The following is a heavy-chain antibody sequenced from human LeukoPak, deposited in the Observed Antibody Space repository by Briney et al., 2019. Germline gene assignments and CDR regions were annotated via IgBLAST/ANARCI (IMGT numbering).Heavy chain of an antibody. J-gene: IGHJ3*02. V-gene: IGHV3-48*03. CDR2: ISGSGTNI. Sequence: GGSLRLSCAASGFTFSSFEMNWVRQALGKGLERVSYISGSGTNIYYADSVKGRFTISRDNAKNSLSLQMNSLRAEDTAIYYCARVAVPGGRGDTFDIWGQGTMVTVSS. CDR3: ARVAVPGGRGDTFDI. CDR1: GFTFSSFE. D-gene: IGHD6-19*01.